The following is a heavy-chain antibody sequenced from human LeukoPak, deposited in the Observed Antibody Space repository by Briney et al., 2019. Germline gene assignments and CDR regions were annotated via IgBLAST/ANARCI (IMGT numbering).Heavy chain of an antibody. Sequence: GGSLRLSCAASGFTFSSFAMSWVRQAPGKGLEWVAVISYDGSNKYYADSVKGRFTISRDNSKNTLYLQMNSLRAEDTAVYYCAKYGNGLWFGELLSTYYYGMDVWGQGTTVTVSS. D-gene: IGHD3-10*01. CDR1: GFTFSSFA. V-gene: IGHV3-30*18. J-gene: IGHJ6*02. CDR3: AKYGNGLWFGELLSTYYYGMDV. CDR2: ISYDGSNK.